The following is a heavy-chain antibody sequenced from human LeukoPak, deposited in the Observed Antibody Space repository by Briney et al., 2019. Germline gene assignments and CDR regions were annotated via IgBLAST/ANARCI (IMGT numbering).Heavy chain of an antibody. CDR1: GITLSNYG. CDR2: ISGSGGST. D-gene: IGHD3-10*01. J-gene: IGHJ4*02. V-gene: IGHV3-23*01. Sequence: GGPLRLSCAVSGITLSNYGMSWVRQAPGKGLEWVAGISGSGGSTYYADSVKGRFTISRDNPKNTLYPQMNSLRAEDTAVYFCAKRGVVIRVILVGFHKEAYYFDSWGQGALVTVSS. CDR3: AKRGVVIRVILVGFHKEAYYFDS.